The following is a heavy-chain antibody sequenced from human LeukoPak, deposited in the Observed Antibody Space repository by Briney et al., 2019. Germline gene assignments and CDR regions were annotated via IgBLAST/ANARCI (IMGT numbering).Heavy chain of an antibody. CDR2: MSADGGGT. V-gene: IGHV3-23*01. CDR3: ARSSLLLWFGELDAFDI. Sequence: GGSLRLSCAASGFTFSSYAMNWVRQAPGKGLEWVSAMSADGGGTYIADSLKGRCTISRDNSKSTLSLQMNSLRAEDTAVYYCARSSLLLWFGELDAFDIWGQGTMVTVSS. J-gene: IGHJ3*02. CDR1: GFTFSSYA. D-gene: IGHD3-10*01.